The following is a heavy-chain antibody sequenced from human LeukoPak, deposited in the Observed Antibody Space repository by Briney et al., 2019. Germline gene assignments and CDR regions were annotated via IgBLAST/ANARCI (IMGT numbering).Heavy chain of an antibody. Sequence: PSETLSLTCSVSGGSISSPNHDWAWIRQPPGQGLEWIGSIYYSGTTYYNLSLKSRVTLSVDTSQNQFSLKLSSVTAADTAIYFCARILGANTWVGNWFDPWGQGTLVTVSP. CDR2: IYYSGTT. V-gene: IGHV4-39*01. CDR3: ARILGANTWVGNWFDP. D-gene: IGHD3-10*01. CDR1: GGSISSPNHD. J-gene: IGHJ5*02.